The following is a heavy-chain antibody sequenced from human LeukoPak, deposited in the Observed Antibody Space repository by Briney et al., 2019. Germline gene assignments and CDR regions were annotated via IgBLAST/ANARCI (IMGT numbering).Heavy chain of an antibody. CDR1: GFSFGSYA. CDR2: ISGVSGSA. Sequence: GGSLRLSCAASGFSFGSYAMSWVRQAPGKGLEWVSSISGVSGSAYYVDSVKGRFTVSRDNSANTLYLEMNSLSPEDTAVYYCATSGGTCYVDPTGFYFFHSWGQGTRVTVSS. V-gene: IGHV3-23*01. J-gene: IGHJ4*02. CDR3: ATSGGTCYVDPTGFYFFHS. D-gene: IGHD1-1*01.